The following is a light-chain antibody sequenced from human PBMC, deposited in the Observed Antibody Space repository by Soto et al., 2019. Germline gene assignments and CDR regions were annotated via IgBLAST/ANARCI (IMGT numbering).Light chain of an antibody. CDR2: DAS. CDR3: QQYDSFSVWT. V-gene: IGKV1-5*01. Sequence: DLQMTQSPSTLSASVGDRVTITCRASQGISDWLAWYQQKAGKAPRLLIFDASSLMSGVPSRFSGSGYGTEFTLTINRLQPDDSATYYCQQYDSFSVWTFGQGTKVEIK. J-gene: IGKJ1*01. CDR1: QGISDW.